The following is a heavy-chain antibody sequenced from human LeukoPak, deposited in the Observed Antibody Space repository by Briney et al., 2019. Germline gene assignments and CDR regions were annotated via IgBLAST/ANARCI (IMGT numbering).Heavy chain of an antibody. CDR2: ISATSGNT. Sequence: GGSLRLSCAASGFTFNKYGMSWVRQAPGKGLECVSAISATSGNTNYADSVKGRFTVSRDNPENMLYLQMTSLRVEDTAVYYCALLSRGVTGSVTTENWGQGALVTVSS. CDR3: ALLSRGVTGSVTTEN. D-gene: IGHD3-9*01. CDR1: GFTFNKYG. V-gene: IGHV3-23*01. J-gene: IGHJ4*02.